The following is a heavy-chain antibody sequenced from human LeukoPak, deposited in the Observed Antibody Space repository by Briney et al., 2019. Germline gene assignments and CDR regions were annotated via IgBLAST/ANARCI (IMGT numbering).Heavy chain of an antibody. Sequence: GGSLRLSCAASGFTFSSYSMSWVRQAPGKGLEGVSSISSSSSYIYYADSVKGRFTISRDNAKNSLYLQMNSLRAEDTAVYYCAIDFTPAAQYEMDVWGQGTTVTVSS. D-gene: IGHD1-14*01. CDR1: GFTFSSYS. CDR3: AIDFTPAAQYEMDV. CDR2: ISSSSSYI. V-gene: IGHV3-21*01. J-gene: IGHJ6*02.